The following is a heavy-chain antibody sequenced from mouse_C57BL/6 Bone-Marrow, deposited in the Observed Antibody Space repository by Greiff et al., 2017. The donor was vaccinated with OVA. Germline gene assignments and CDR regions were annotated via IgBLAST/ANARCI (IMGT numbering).Heavy chain of an antibody. D-gene: IGHD2-4*01. J-gene: IGHJ4*01. CDR2: INPYNGGT. CDR3: ARDYDYPYAMDY. CDR1: GYTFTDYY. Sequence: EVMLVESGPVLVKPGASVKMSCKASGYTFTDYYMNWVKQSHGKSLEWIGVINPYNGGTSYNQKFKGKATLTVDKSSSTAYMELNSLTSEDSAVYYCARDYDYPYAMDYWGQGTSVTVSS. V-gene: IGHV1-19*01.